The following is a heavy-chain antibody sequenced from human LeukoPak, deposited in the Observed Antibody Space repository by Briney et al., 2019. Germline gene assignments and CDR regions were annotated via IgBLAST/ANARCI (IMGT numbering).Heavy chain of an antibody. Sequence: ETGGSLRLSCAVSGFTFDDYAMHWVRQAPGKGLEWVSSISSSSSYIYYADSVKGRFTISRVNSKNTLYLQMNSLRADDTAVYYCAKRRHDYGDYYYMDVWGKGTTVTVSS. V-gene: IGHV3-23*01. J-gene: IGHJ6*03. CDR1: GFTFDDYA. CDR3: AKRRHDYGDYYYMDV. CDR2: ISSSSSYI. D-gene: IGHD4-17*01.